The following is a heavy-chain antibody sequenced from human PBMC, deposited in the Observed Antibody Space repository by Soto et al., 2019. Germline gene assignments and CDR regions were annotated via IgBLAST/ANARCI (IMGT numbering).Heavy chain of an antibody. D-gene: IGHD3-22*01. CDR1: GGTFSSYA. CDR2: IIPIFGTA. V-gene: IGHV1-69*06. J-gene: IGHJ4*02. CDR3: ARETLRDPYYYDSSGYFGY. Sequence: QVQLVQSGAEVKKPGSSVKVSCKASGGTFSSYAISWVRQAPGQGLEWMGGIIPIFGTANYAQKFKGRVTITADKSTSTAYMELSSLRSEDTAVYYCARETLRDPYYYDSSGYFGYWGQGTLVTVSS.